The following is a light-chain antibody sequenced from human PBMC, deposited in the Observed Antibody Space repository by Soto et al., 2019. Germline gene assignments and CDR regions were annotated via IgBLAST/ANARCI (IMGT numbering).Light chain of an antibody. Sequence: EIVLTQSPATLSLSPGERATLSCGASQSVGNNLAWYQQKPGQAPGLLIYEASTRATGIPARFSGSGSGTDFTLTISSLEPEDFAVYYCQQHAHWPLTFGGGTKVDIK. CDR2: EAS. V-gene: IGKV3-11*01. CDR1: QSVGNN. CDR3: QQHAHWPLT. J-gene: IGKJ4*01.